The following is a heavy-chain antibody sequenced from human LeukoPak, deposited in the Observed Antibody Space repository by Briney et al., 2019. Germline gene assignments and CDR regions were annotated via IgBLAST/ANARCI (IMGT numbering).Heavy chain of an antibody. CDR1: GFTFRDYP. CDR3: ARANYGSGLDY. J-gene: IGHJ4*02. CDR2: ILYDGSGQ. Sequence: GGSLRLSCAASGFTFRDYPIHWVRQAPGEGLEWVALILYDGSGQYYADSVKGRFTIPRDNSKNTVSLQMNSLRAEDTAVYYCARANYGSGLDYWGQGTLVTVSS. V-gene: IGHV3-30*01. D-gene: IGHD3-10*01.